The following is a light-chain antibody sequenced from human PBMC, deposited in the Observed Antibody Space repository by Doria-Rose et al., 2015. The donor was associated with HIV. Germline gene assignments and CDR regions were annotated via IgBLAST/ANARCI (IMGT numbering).Light chain of an antibody. CDR3: QQFDSFPRT. J-gene: IGKJ1*01. Sequence: DIRLTQSPSFLSASVGVRVTITCRASQGIGRYLAWYQQKPGKAPTLLIFGASTLQSGVPSRFSGSGSGTEFTLTISSLQPEDFATYYCQQFDSFPRTFGQGTKVELK. CDR2: GAS. V-gene: IGKV1-9*01. CDR1: QGIGRY.